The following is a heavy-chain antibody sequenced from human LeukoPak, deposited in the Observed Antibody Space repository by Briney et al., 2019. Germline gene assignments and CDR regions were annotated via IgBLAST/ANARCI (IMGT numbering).Heavy chain of an antibody. Sequence: GGSLRLSCAASGFTFSSYSMNWVRQAPGKGLEWVSSISSSSSYIYYADSVKGRFTISRDNAKNSLYLQMNSLRAEDTAAYYCARDSATYSSRIEYFQHWGQGTLVTVSS. CDR1: GFTFSSYS. J-gene: IGHJ1*01. D-gene: IGHD6-19*01. CDR3: ARDSATYSSRIEYFQH. V-gene: IGHV3-21*01. CDR2: ISSSSSYI.